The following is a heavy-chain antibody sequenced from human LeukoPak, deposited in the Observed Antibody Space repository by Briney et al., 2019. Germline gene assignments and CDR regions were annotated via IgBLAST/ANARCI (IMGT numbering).Heavy chain of an antibody. CDR3: ARVGTVTKGFDY. Sequence: SETLSLTCTVSGGSISSGDYYWSWIRQPPGKGLEWIGYIYYSGSTYYNPSLKSRVTISVDTSKNQFSLKLSSVTAADTAVYYCARVGTVTKGFDYWGQGTLVTVSS. V-gene: IGHV4-30-4*01. D-gene: IGHD4-17*01. J-gene: IGHJ4*02. CDR1: GGSISSGDYY. CDR2: IYYSGST.